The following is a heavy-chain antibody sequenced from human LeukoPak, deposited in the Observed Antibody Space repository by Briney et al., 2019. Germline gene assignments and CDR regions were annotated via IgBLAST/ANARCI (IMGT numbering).Heavy chain of an antibody. J-gene: IGHJ4*02. Sequence: GGSLRLSCAASGFTFSSYAMSWVRQAPGKGLEWVSAISGSGGSTYYADSVKGRFTISRDNSKNTLYLQMNSLRAEDTAVYYCAKGWFGELLPPPFDYWGQGTLVTVSS. CDR3: AKGWFGELLPPPFDY. CDR2: ISGSGGST. CDR1: GFTFSSYA. D-gene: IGHD3-10*01. V-gene: IGHV3-23*01.